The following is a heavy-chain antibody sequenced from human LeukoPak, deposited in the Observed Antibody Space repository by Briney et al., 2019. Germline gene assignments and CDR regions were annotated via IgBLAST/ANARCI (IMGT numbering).Heavy chain of an antibody. CDR3: ARLDEVAKKFDY. CDR1: GFTFSGSA. Sequence: PGGSLKLSCAASGFTFSGSAMHWVRQASGKGLEWVGRIRSKANSYSTAYAASVRGSFTNSRDDSKNTPYLEMNSLKTEDTAVYLCARLDEVAKKFDYWGQGALVTVSS. D-gene: IGHD2-15*01. V-gene: IGHV3-73*01. J-gene: IGHJ4*02. CDR2: IRSKANSYST.